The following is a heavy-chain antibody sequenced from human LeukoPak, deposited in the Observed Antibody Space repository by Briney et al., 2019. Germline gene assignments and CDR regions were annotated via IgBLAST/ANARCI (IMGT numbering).Heavy chain of an antibody. D-gene: IGHD5-18*01. V-gene: IGHV1-2*02. J-gene: IGHJ4*02. CDR1: GYTFTCYY. Sequence: ASVKVSCKASGYTFTCYYMHWVRQAPGQGLEGRGWINPNSGGTNYAQKFQGRLPMTRYTSISTAYMALSTLRSADTALYYCAREGRGRYSYGYYFDYWGQGTLVTVSS. CDR2: INPNSGGT. CDR3: AREGRGRYSYGYYFDY.